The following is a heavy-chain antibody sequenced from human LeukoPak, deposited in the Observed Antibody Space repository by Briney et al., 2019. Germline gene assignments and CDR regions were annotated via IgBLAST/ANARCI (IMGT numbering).Heavy chain of an antibody. Sequence: SETLSLTCAVYGGSFSGYYWSWIRQPPGKGLEWIGEINHSGSTNYNPSLKSRVTISVDTSKNQFSLKLSSVTAADTAVYYCARGSSGYCSSTSCYSDYFDYWGQGTLVTASS. CDR1: GGSFSGYY. V-gene: IGHV4-34*01. CDR2: INHSGST. D-gene: IGHD2-2*02. CDR3: ARGSSGYCSSTSCYSDYFDY. J-gene: IGHJ4*02.